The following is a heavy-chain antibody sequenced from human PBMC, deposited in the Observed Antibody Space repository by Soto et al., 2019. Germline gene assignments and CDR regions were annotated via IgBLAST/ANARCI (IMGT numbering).Heavy chain of an antibody. V-gene: IGHV6-1*01. CDR3: SGDAYCSSTSCYRGYYYYGMDV. CDR1: GDSVSSNSAA. CDR2: TYYRSKWYN. J-gene: IGHJ6*02. Sequence: SQTLSLTCAISGDSVSSNSAAWNWIRQSPSRGLEWLGRTYYRSKWYNDYAVSVKSRITINPDASKNQFSLQLNSVTPEDTAVYYVSGDAYCSSTSCYRGYYYYGMDVGAKEPRSQSP. D-gene: IGHD2-2*02.